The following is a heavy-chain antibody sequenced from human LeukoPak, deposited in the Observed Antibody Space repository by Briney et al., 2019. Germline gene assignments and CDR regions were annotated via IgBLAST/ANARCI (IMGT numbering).Heavy chain of an antibody. Sequence: GGSLRLSCAASGFTFSSYAMSWVRQAPGKGLEWVSFISSSSSYIYYADSVKGRFTISRDNAKNSLYLQMNSLRAEDTAVYYCARDSSGYYPYWGQGTLVTVSS. D-gene: IGHD3-22*01. CDR1: GFTFSSYA. CDR3: ARDSSGYYPY. V-gene: IGHV3-21*01. CDR2: ISSSSSYI. J-gene: IGHJ4*02.